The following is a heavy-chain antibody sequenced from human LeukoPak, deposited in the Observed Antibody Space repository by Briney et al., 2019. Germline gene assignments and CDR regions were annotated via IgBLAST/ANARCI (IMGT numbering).Heavy chain of an antibody. V-gene: IGHV3-30-3*01. CDR3: AKDIVAVAAPGYWYFDL. Sequence: GGSLRLSCAASGFTFSSYAMHWVRQAPGKGLEWVAVISYEGSNKYYADSVKGRFTISRDNSKNTLYLQMNSLRTEDTALYYCAKDIVAVAAPGYWYFDLWGRGTLVTVSS. D-gene: IGHD6-19*01. J-gene: IGHJ2*01. CDR2: ISYEGSNK. CDR1: GFTFSSYA.